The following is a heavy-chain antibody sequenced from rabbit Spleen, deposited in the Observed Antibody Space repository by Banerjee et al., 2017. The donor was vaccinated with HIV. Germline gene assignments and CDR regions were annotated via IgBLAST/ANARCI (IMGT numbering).Heavy chain of an antibody. V-gene: IGHV1S43*01. CDR3: VRGASSSGYYNL. CDR1: GVDFSSYYY. J-gene: IGHJ4*01. D-gene: IGHD1-1*01. CDR2: IYTSSGNT. Sequence: QSLEESGGGLVKPGGTLTLTCTVSGVDFSSYYYMCWVRQAPGKGLELIACIYTSSGNTWYASWVHGRFTISSHNAQNTLYLQLNSLTAADTATYFCVRGASSSGYYNLWGPGTLVTVS.